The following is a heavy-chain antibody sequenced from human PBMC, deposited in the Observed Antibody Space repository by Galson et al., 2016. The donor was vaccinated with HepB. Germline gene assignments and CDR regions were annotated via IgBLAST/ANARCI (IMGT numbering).Heavy chain of an antibody. J-gene: IGHJ4*02. Sequence: SLRLSCAVSEFTFNSYSMNWVRQAPGKGLEWVSSISIGSSYRYYADSVKGRFTISRDNAKNSLYLQMNSLRAEDTAVYYCAREGRGAYSNTIDSWGQGTLVTVSS. D-gene: IGHD3-16*01. CDR2: ISIGSSYR. CDR1: EFTFNSYS. V-gene: IGHV3-21*01. CDR3: AREGRGAYSNTIDS.